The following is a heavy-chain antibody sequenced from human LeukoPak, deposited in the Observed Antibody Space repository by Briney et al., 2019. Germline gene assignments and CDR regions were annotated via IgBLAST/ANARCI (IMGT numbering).Heavy chain of an antibody. Sequence: GGSLRLSCAASGFTFDDYGMTWVRQAPGKGLEWVSGINWNGVSTGYGDSVKGRFTISRDNAKNSLYLQMNSLRAEDTALYYCARCSPSGSLDVFDIWGQGTMVTVSS. V-gene: IGHV3-20*04. CDR2: INWNGVST. D-gene: IGHD1-26*01. CDR1: GFTFDDYG. CDR3: ARCSPSGSLDVFDI. J-gene: IGHJ3*02.